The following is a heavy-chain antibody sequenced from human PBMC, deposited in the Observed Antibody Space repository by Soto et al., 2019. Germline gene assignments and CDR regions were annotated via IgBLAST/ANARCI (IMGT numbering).Heavy chain of an antibody. CDR1: GYTFTSYG. J-gene: IGHJ4*02. CDR3: ARVKGYYDSSGPFDY. Sequence: QVQLVQSGAEVKKPGASVKVSCKASGYTFTSYGISWVRQAPGQGLEWMGWISAYNGNTNYAQKLQGRVTMTTDTSXXTAYMELRSLRSDDTAVYYCARVKGYYDSSGPFDYWGQGTLVTVSS. D-gene: IGHD3-22*01. V-gene: IGHV1-18*01. CDR2: ISAYNGNT.